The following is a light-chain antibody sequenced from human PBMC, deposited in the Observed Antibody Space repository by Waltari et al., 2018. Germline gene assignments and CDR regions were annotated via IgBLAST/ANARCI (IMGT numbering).Light chain of an antibody. Sequence: QSALAQPASVSGSPGQSINISCTRTDRAIAASNYVSWYQQHPGIAPKLLLYDVSDRPSGVSDRFSGSKAGKTASLTISGLQPEDAADYYCSSYTRRNTVIFGGGTKLTVV. V-gene: IGLV2-14*03. CDR3: SSYTRRNTVI. CDR1: DRAIAASNY. CDR2: DVS. J-gene: IGLJ2*01.